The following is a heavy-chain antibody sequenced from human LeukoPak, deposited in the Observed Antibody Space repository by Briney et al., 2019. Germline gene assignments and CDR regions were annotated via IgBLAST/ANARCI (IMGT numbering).Heavy chain of an antibody. V-gene: IGHV1-3*01. J-gene: IGHJ4*02. Sequence: GASVKVSCKASGYTFTSYAMHWVRQAPGQRLEWMGWINAGNGNTEYSQKFQGRVTITRDTSASTAYMELSSLRSEDTAVYYCARDRYSSGFISFDYWGQGTLVTVSS. CDR1: GYTFTSYA. D-gene: IGHD6-19*01. CDR3: ARDRYSSGFISFDY. CDR2: INAGNGNT.